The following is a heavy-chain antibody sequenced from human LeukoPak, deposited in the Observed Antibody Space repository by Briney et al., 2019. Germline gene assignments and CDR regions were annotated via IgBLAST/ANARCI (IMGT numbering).Heavy chain of an antibody. J-gene: IGHJ5*02. CDR2: IISSSSTI. CDR1: GFTFSSYS. CDR3: ARDGPLNYYDSSGYPASGFDP. V-gene: IGHV3-48*01. D-gene: IGHD3-22*01. Sequence: GGSLRLSCAASGFTFSSYSMNWVRQAPGKGLEWVSYIISSSSTIYYADSVKGRFTISRDNAKNSLYLQMNSLRAEDTAVYYCARDGPLNYYDSSGYPASGFDPWGQGTLVTVSS.